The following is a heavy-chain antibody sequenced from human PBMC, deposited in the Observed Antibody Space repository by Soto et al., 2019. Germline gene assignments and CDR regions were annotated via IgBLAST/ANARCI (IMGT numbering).Heavy chain of an antibody. J-gene: IGHJ4*02. CDR3: ARDRGGQGYGDLDC. V-gene: IGHV3-66*01. D-gene: IGHD4-17*01. Sequence: EVQLVESGGGLVQPGGSLRLSCAASGFTVSSNFMRWVLQAPGKGLECVSVIYSGGTTYYADSVKGRCTISRDNSKNMLYLPMNSLRAEDTDVYYCARDRGGQGYGDLDCWGQGTLVTVSS. CDR2: IYSGGTT. CDR1: GFTVSSNF.